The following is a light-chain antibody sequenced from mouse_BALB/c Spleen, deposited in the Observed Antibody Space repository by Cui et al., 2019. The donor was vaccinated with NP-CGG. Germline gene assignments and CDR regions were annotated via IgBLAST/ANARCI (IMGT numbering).Light chain of an antibody. CDR1: TCVVTTTNY. Sequence: HAVVTQESEFNTTPGETVTLTSRSSTCVVTTTNYANWVQEKPDHLFTGLIGGTNNRVPGVPARFSGSLIGDKAALTITGAQTEDEAIYFCALWYSNHWVFGGGTKLTVL. J-gene: IGLJ1*01. CDR2: GTN. CDR3: ALWYSNHWV. V-gene: IGLV1*01.